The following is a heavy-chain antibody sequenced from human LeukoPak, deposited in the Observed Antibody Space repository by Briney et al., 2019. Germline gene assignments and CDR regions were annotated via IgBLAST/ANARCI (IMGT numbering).Heavy chain of an antibody. D-gene: IGHD3-10*01. CDR1: GYTFTSYY. V-gene: IGHV1-46*01. J-gene: IGHJ5*02. Sequence: ASVKVSCKASGYTFTSYYIHWVRQAPGQGLEWMGIINPSNDGTAYAQKFQGRVTLTTDTSTSTVYMELSSLRSDDTAVYYCATPSLNDFGDYGSGVDPWGQGTLVTVSS. CDR2: INPSNDGT. CDR3: ATPSLNDFGDYGSGVDP.